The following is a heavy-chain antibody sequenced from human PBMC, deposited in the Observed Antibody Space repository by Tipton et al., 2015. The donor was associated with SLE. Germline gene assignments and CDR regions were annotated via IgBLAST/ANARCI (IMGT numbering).Heavy chain of an antibody. J-gene: IGHJ2*01. V-gene: IGHV3-30*18. CDR3: AKDLRRIAAAGYFDL. CDR2: IWYDGSNK. Sequence: QLVQSGGGVVQPGRSLRLSCAASGFTFSSYGMHWVRQAPGKGLEWVAVIWYDGSNKYYADSVKGRFTISRDNSKNTLYLQMNSLRAEDTAMYYCAKDLRRIAAAGYFDLWGRGTLVTVSS. D-gene: IGHD6-13*01. CDR1: GFTFSSYG.